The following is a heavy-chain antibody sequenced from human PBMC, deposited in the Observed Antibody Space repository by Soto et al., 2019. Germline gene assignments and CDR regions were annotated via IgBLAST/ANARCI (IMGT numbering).Heavy chain of an antibody. CDR3: ARIGAAALAFDY. CDR2: IYYSGST. V-gene: IGHV4-59*08. CDR1: GGSVSSYY. D-gene: IGHD6-13*01. Sequence: SETLSLTCTVSGGSVSSYYWSWIRQSPGKGLEWIGYIYYSGSTKYNPSLKSRVTISVDTSKNQFSLKLSSVTAADTAVYYCARIGAAALAFDYWGQGTLVTVSS. J-gene: IGHJ4*02.